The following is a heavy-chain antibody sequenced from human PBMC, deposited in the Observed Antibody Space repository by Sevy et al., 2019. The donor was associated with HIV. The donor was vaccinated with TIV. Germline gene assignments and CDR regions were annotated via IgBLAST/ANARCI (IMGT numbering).Heavy chain of an antibody. V-gene: IGHV3-23*01. Sequence: GSLRLSCAASGFTFSSYAMSWVRQASGKGLESVSAISGSGGSTYYADSVKGRFTISRDNSKNTLYLQMNSLRAEDTAVYYCSKDRSKAAAGDFDYWGQGTLVTVSS. CDR2: ISGSGGST. CDR3: SKDRSKAAAGDFDY. CDR1: GFTFSSYA. D-gene: IGHD6-13*01. J-gene: IGHJ4*02.